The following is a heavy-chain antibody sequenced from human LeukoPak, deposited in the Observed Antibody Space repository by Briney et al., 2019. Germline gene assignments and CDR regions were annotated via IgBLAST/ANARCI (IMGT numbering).Heavy chain of an antibody. J-gene: IGHJ4*02. CDR3: AGGPLGQWLVVDY. V-gene: IGHV4-38-2*01. D-gene: IGHD6-19*01. Sequence: SGTLSLTCAVSGYSISSGYDSGWIRQPPPKGLEWIGRSYHSGSTYYNPSLKSRVTISVDTSKKQFSLKLSSVTAADTAVYYCAGGPLGQWLVVDYWGQGTLVTVSS. CDR1: GYSISSGYD. CDR2: SYHSGST.